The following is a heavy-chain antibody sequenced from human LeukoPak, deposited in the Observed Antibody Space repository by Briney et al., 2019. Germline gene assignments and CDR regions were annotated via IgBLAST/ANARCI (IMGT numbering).Heavy chain of an antibody. CDR2: IKSKTDGGKT. Sequence: PGGSLRLSCAASGFTFSNAWMSWVRQAPGKGLEWVGRIKSKTDGGKTDYAAPVKGRFTISRDDSKNMLYLQMNSLKTEDTAVYYCTTENAHYDYVWGSYRYDAFDIWGQGTMVTVSS. J-gene: IGHJ3*02. V-gene: IGHV3-15*01. CDR3: TTENAHYDYVWGSYRYDAFDI. D-gene: IGHD3-16*02. CDR1: GFTFSNAW.